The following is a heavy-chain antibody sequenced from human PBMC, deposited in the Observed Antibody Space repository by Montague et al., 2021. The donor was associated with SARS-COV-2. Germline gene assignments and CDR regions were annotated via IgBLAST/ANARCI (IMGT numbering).Heavy chain of an antibody. D-gene: IGHD3-10*01. CDR2: IHHGGST. Sequence: SETLSLTCAVHGGSFSTYSWNWIRQPPGKGLEWIGEIHHGGSTNYNPSLKSRVTISADTSKNQFSLKLTSVAAADTAVYYCARLGDGVVPSPILGVGPYYSYYYMDVWGEGPRSPSP. J-gene: IGHJ6*03. CDR3: ARLGDGVVPSPILGVGPYYSYYYMDV. V-gene: IGHV4-34*01. CDR1: GGSFSTYS.